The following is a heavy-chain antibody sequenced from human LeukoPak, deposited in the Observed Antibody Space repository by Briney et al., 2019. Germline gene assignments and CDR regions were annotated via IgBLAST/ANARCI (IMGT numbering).Heavy chain of an antibody. D-gene: IGHD3-9*01. V-gene: IGHV1-18*01. J-gene: IGHJ4*02. CDR1: GYTFTSYG. Sequence: GASVKVSCKASGYTFTSYGITWVRQAPGQGLEWMGWISGYNGNTKYAQKVQGRVTMTTDTSTSTAYMELRSLRSDDTAVYYCARASSKRKILTGYYPLDYWGQGTLVTVSS. CDR3: ARASSKRKILTGYYPLDY. CDR2: ISGYNGNT.